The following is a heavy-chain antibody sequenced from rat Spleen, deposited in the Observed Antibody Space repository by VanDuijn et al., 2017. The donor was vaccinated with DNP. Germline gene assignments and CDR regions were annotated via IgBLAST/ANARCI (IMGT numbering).Heavy chain of an antibody. CDR2: IWNNGGT. V-gene: IGHV2-41*01. Sequence: QVQLKESGPGLVQPSQTLSLTCTVAGFSLTSNNVHWVRQPPGKGLEWMGVIWNNGGTRYNPALKSRLSIVRDTSKSQVFLEMNNLQTEDTATYYCGRERERETLGYSSYVAYWGQGVMVTVSS. CDR1: GFSLTSNN. J-gene: IGHJ2*01. D-gene: IGHD1-2*01. CDR3: GRERERETLGYSSYVAY.